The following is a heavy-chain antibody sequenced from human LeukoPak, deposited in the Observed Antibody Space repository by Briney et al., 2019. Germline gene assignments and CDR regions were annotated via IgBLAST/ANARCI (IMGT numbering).Heavy chain of an antibody. D-gene: IGHD3-10*01. CDR1: GFTFSSCS. J-gene: IGHJ5*02. Sequence: GGSLRLSCAASGFTFSSCSINWVRQAPGKGLDWVSSMSSSSSYIYYADSVKGRCTISRDNAKNSLYLQMHSVRAEDTAVYYCARGGSNWFDPWGQGTLVTVS. V-gene: IGHV3-21*01. CDR2: MSSSSSYI. CDR3: ARGGSNWFDP.